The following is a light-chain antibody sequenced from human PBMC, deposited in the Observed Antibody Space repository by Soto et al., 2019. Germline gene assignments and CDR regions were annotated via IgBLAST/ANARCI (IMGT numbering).Light chain of an antibody. J-gene: IGKJ1*01. Sequence: EIVMTQSPATLSVSPGERATLSCRASQSIVANLAWYQQKPGQAPRLLIYGASTRAAGISPRFRGGRSGTDFTLTFSSLQSGDFGVDYCQQYTYSPRKVGQGTKV. V-gene: IGKV3-15*01. CDR1: QSIVAN. CDR2: GAS. CDR3: QQYTYSPRK.